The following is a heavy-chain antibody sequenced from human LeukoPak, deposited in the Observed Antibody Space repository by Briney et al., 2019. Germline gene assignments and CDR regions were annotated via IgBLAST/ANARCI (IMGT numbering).Heavy chain of an antibody. CDR1: GGSFSGYY. D-gene: IGHD5-18*01. CDR3: AGGYSYGY. V-gene: IGHV4-34*01. J-gene: IGHJ4*02. Sequence: SETLSLTCGVYGGSFSGYYWTWIRQPPGKGLEWIGEINHSGITNYNPSLKSRVTISIDTSKSQFSLKLNSVTAADTAVYYCAGGYSYGYWGQGTLVTVSS. CDR2: INHSGIT.